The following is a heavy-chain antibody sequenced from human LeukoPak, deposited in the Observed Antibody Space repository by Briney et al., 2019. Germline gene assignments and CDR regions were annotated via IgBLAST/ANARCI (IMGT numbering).Heavy chain of an antibody. V-gene: IGHV3-30*04. CDR3: ARDREVGPTYWFDP. CDR2: ISYDGNNK. D-gene: IGHD1-26*01. J-gene: IGHJ5*02. Sequence: PGRSLRLSCAASGFTFSSYAMHWARQAPGKGLEWLTVISYDGNNKYYADSLRGRFTISRDNSKDTLHLQMNSLRAEDTAVYYCARDREVGPTYWFDPWGQGTLVTVSS. CDR1: GFTFSSYA.